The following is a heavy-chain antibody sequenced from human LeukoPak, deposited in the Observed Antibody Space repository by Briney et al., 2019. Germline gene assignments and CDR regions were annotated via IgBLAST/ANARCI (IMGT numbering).Heavy chain of an antibody. D-gene: IGHD6-19*01. Sequence: GGSLRLSCAASGFTLSSYWMSWVRQAPGKGLEWVANIKQDGSEKYYVDSVKGRFTISRDNAKNSLYLQMNSLRAEDTAVYYCARVSSGWYVDYWGQGTLVTVSS. V-gene: IGHV3-7*01. J-gene: IGHJ4*02. CDR3: ARVSSGWYVDY. CDR1: GFTLSSYW. CDR2: IKQDGSEK.